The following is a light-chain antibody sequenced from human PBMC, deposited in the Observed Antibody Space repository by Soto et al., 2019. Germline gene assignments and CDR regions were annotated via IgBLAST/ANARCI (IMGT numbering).Light chain of an antibody. CDR1: QSINNNY. CDR3: QQHGSSPWT. Sequence: EIVLTQSPGTLSVSPGERATLSCRASQSINNNYLAWFQQKPGQAPRLLIHGASIRATAIPDRFSGSASGTGFTLTISRLEPEDFAVYYCQQHGSSPWTFGQGTKVDNK. CDR2: GAS. J-gene: IGKJ1*01. V-gene: IGKV3-20*01.